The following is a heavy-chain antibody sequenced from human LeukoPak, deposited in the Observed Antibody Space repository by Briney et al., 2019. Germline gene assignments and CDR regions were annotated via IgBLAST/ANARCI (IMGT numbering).Heavy chain of an antibody. V-gene: IGHV4-59*01. CDR2: IYYSGNT. J-gene: IGHJ4*02. D-gene: IGHD3-10*01. Sequence: SSETLSLTCTVSSGSITNYYWSWIRQPPGKGLEWIGFIYYSGNTNYNPSLKSRVTISVDTSKNQFSLKLSSMTAADTAVYYCARGALLWFGDRMEFYFDYWGQGTLLTVSS. CDR3: ARGALLWFGDRMEFYFDY. CDR1: SGSITNYY.